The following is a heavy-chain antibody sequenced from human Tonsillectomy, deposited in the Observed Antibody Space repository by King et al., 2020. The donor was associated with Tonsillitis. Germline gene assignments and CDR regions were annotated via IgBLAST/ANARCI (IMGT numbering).Heavy chain of an antibody. D-gene: IGHD3-9*01. Sequence: HVQLVESGGGLVKPGGSLRLSCEASGFTFSDYYMSWIRQPPGRGLEWVSYITSSGSSMYYADSVKGRFTISRDNAKNSLYLQMNSLRAEDTAVYYCARDPGNYDILTGPYGMDVWGQGTTVTVSS. CDR1: GFTFSDYY. CDR3: ARDPGNYDILTGPYGMDV. CDR2: ITSSGSSM. J-gene: IGHJ6*02. V-gene: IGHV3-11*01.